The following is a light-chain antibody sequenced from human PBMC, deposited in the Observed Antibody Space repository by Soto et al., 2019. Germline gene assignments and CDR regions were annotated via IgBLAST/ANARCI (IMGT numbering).Light chain of an antibody. V-gene: IGKV1-39*01. CDR1: ERINNY. CDR3: QQTYMTPIT. J-gene: IGKJ5*01. Sequence: DIQMTQSPSSLSASVGDRVTITCRASERINNYLNWYQQKPGRAPKLLIYSASSLQSGIPSRFSGSGSGTDFTDFTLTLSSLQPEDFATYYCQQTYMTPITFGQGTRLEIK. CDR2: SAS.